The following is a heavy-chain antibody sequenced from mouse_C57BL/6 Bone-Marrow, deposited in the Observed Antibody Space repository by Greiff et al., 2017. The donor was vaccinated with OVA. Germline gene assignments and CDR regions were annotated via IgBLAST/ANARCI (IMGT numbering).Heavy chain of an antibody. CDR3: ARCVDYYALDY. CDR1: GYTFTDYY. CDR2: INPNNGGT. Sequence: EVQLQQSGPELVKPGASVKISCKASGYTFTDYYMNWVKQSHGKSLEWIGDINPNNGGTSYNQKFKGKATLTVDKSSSTAYMELRSLTSEDSAVYNCARCVDYYALDYWGQGTSVTVSS. J-gene: IGHJ4*01. V-gene: IGHV1-26*01.